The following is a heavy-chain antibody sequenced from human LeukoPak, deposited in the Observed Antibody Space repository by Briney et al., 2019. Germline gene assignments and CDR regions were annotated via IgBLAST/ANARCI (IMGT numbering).Heavy chain of an antibody. CDR2: IYHSGST. V-gene: IGHV4-4*02. J-gene: IGHJ5*02. Sequence: SGTLSLTCAVSGGSISSSNWWSWVRQPPGKGLEWIGEIYHSGSTNYNPSLKSRVTISVDKSKNQFSLKLSSVTAADTAVYYCARDYYDSSGYSAEWFDPWGQGTLVTVSS. CDR3: ARDYYDSSGYSAEWFDP. D-gene: IGHD3-22*01. CDR1: GGSISSSNW.